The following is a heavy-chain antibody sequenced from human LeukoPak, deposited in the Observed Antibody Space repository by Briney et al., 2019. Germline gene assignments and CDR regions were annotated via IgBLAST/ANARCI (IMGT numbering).Heavy chain of an antibody. CDR3: ITGIRSGYYCY. D-gene: IGHD3-22*01. J-gene: IGHJ4*02. CDR1: GFTLWHDW. CDR2: IISKTEDVTT. V-gene: IGHV3-15*01. Sequence: GGSLRLSCAASGFTLWHDWMSWVPQAPGKGLEWVGRIISKTEDVTTDYETPVKGRFTISRDDSENPLYLKMNSLKPEDTAVYHCITGIRSGYYCYWGQRTLVTVSS.